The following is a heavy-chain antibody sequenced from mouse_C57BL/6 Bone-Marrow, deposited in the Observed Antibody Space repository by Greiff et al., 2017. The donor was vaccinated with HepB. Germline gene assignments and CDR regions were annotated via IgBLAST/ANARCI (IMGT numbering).Heavy chain of an antibody. V-gene: IGHV1-82*01. D-gene: IGHD1-1*01. CDR3: AREPYYLRAWFAY. Sequence: QVQLQQSGPELVKPGASVKISCKASGYAFSSSWMNWVKQRPGKGLEWIGRIYPGDGDTNYNGKFKGKATLTADKSSSTAYMQLSSLTSGDSAVYFCAREPYYLRAWFAYWGQGTLVTVSA. CDR2: IYPGDGDT. J-gene: IGHJ3*01. CDR1: GYAFSSSW.